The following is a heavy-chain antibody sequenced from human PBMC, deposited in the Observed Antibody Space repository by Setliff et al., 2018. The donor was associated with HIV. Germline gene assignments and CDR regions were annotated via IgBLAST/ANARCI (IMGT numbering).Heavy chain of an antibody. Sequence: PGGSLRLSCAASGFSFDDYAMHWVRQVPGKGLEWVSGISWSSASVIYADSVKGRFTISRDNAKNLVYLEMNSLRAEDTAVYYCARVDVELNGVFCQMGVWGPGTTVTVSS. V-gene: IGHV3-9*01. J-gene: IGHJ6*02. CDR3: ARVDVELNGVFCQMGV. D-gene: IGHD1-7*01. CDR2: ISWSSASV. CDR1: GFSFDDYA.